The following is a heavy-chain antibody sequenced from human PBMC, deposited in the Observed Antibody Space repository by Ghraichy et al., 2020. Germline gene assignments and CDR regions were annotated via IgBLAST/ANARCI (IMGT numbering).Heavy chain of an antibody. CDR3: VKGVASSSWYGVFEY. Sequence: GGSLRLSCAASGFTFSSYVMSWVRQAPGKGLEWVSGISGGGGSAYYTDSVKGRFTISRDNSKNTLYLQMDSLRAEDTAVYYCVKGVASSSWYGVFEYWGQGTLVTVSS. CDR1: GFTFSSYV. CDR2: ISGGGGSA. D-gene: IGHD6-13*01. V-gene: IGHV3-23*01. J-gene: IGHJ4*02.